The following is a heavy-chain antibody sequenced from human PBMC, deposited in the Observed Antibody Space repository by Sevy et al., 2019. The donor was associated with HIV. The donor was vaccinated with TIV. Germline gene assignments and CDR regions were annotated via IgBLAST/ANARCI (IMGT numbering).Heavy chain of an antibody. Sequence: GGSLRLSCTASGFTFTYAWMSWVRQAPGKGLEWVGRIKARADGGTADYAAPVKGRFTISRDVSKNTLYLQMNSLKTEDTAVYYCSTDPIIVLLVTDGMDVWGQGTTVTVSS. CDR1: GFTFTYAW. D-gene: IGHD2-8*01. V-gene: IGHV3-15*01. CDR3: STDPIIVLLVTDGMDV. J-gene: IGHJ6*02. CDR2: IKARADGGTA.